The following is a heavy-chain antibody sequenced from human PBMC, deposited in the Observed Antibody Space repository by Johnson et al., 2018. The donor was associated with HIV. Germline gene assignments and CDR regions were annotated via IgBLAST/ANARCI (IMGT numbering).Heavy chain of an antibody. CDR2: ISYDGSNK. D-gene: IGHD3-22*01. CDR1: GFTFSSYA. Sequence: QEKLVESGGGVVQPGRSLRLSCAASGFTFSSYAMHWVRQAPGKGLEWVAVISYDGSNKYYADSVKGRFTISRDNSKNTLYLQMNSLRAEDTAVYYCAKEGYYYDSKNDAFDIWGQGTMVTVSS. CDR3: AKEGYYYDSKNDAFDI. V-gene: IGHV3-30*04. J-gene: IGHJ3*02.